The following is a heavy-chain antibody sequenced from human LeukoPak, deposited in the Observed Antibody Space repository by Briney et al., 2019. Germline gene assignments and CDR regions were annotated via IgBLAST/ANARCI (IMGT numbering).Heavy chain of an antibody. CDR3: ARDRAAAGYFDY. CDR2: IYSGGST. J-gene: IGHJ4*02. D-gene: IGHD6-13*01. Sequence: GGSLRLSCADSGCTVSSNYMSWVRQAPGKGLEWVSVIYSGGSTYYADSVKGRFTISRDNSKNTLYLQMNSLRAEDTAVYYCARDRAAAGYFDYWGQGTLVTVSS. V-gene: IGHV3-53*05. CDR1: GCTVSSNY.